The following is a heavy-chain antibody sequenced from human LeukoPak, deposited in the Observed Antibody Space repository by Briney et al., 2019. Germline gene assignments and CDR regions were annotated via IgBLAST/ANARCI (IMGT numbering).Heavy chain of an antibody. CDR2: INWNGGST. CDR1: GFTFDDYG. V-gene: IGHV3-20*04. J-gene: IGHJ4*02. Sequence: GGSLRLSCAASGFTFDDYGMSWVRQAPGKGLDWVSGINWNGGSTGYADSVKGRFTISRDNAKNSLYLQMNSLRAEDTAFYYCARGYCSSTSCYFDYWGEGSLGTASS. D-gene: IGHD2-2*01. CDR3: ARGYCSSTSCYFDY.